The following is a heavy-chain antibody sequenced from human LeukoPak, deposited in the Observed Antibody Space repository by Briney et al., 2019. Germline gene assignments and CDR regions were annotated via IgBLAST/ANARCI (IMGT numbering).Heavy chain of an antibody. Sequence: ASVKVSCKASGYTFTSYGISWVRQAPGQGLEWMGWMNPNSGNTGYAQKFQGRVTMTRNTSISTAYMELSSLRSEDTAVYYCARGTRGYSYGYYYYGMDVWGQGTTVTVSS. V-gene: IGHV1-8*02. CDR3: ARGTRGYSYGYYYYGMDV. J-gene: IGHJ6*02. CDR1: GYTFTSYG. CDR2: MNPNSGNT. D-gene: IGHD5-18*01.